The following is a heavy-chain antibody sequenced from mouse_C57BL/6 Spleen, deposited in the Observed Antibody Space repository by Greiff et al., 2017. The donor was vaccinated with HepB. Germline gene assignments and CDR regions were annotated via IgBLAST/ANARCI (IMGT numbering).Heavy chain of an antibody. CDR2: IDPEDGET. D-gene: IGHD2-4*01. V-gene: IGHV14-2*01. Sequence: EVKLMESGAELVKPGASVKLSCTASGFNIKDYYMHWVKQRTEQGLEWIGRIDPEDGETKYAPKFQGKATITADTSSNTAYLQLSSLTSEDTAVYYCALLYEYEGYYDAMDYWGQGTSVTVSS. CDR3: ALLYEYEGYYDAMDY. J-gene: IGHJ4*01. CDR1: GFNIKDYY.